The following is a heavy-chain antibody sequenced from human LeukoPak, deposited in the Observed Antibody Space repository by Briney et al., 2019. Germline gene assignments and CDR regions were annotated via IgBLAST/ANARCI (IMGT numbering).Heavy chain of an antibody. D-gene: IGHD3-10*01. V-gene: IGHV1-2*06. CDR2: INPNSGGT. CDR3: ARATMVRGVTAYYFDY. CDR1: GYTFTGYY. Sequence: ASVKVSCKASGYTFTGYYMHWVRQAPGQGLEWMGRINPNSGGTNYAQKFQGRVTMTRDTSISTAYMELSRLRSDDTAVYYCARATMVRGVTAYYFDYWGQGTPVTVSS. J-gene: IGHJ4*02.